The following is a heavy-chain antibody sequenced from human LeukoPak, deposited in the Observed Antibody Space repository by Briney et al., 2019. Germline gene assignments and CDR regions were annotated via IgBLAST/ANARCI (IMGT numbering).Heavy chain of an antibody. CDR1: GFTFSSYS. CDR3: ARERGMSTVATPV. D-gene: IGHD4-23*01. Sequence: GGSLRLSCAASGFTFSSYSMNWVRQAPGKGLEWVSYISSSSSTIYYADSVKGRFTISRDNAKNSLYLQMNSLRAEDTAVYYCARERGMSTVATPVWGQGTLVTVSS. CDR2: ISSSSSTI. V-gene: IGHV3-48*01. J-gene: IGHJ4*02.